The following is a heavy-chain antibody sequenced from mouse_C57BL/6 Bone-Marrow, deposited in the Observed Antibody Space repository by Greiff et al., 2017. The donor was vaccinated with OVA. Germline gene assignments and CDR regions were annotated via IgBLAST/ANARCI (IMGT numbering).Heavy chain of an antibody. V-gene: IGHV3-8*01. D-gene: IGHD1-1*01. CDR3: ARLVTTVVVYWYFDV. CDR2: ISYSGST. CDR1: GYSITSDY. Sequence: EVKLQESGPGLAKPSQTLSLTCSVTGYSITSDYWNWIRKFPGNKLEYMGYISYSGSTYYNPSLKSRISITRDTSKNQYYLQLNSVTTEDTATYYCARLVTTVVVYWYFDVWGTGTTVTVSS. J-gene: IGHJ1*03.